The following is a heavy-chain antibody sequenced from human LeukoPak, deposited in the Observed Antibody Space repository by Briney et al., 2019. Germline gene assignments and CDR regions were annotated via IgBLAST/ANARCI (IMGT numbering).Heavy chain of an antibody. CDR2: MSTSARTI. CDR1: GFTFRRYE. Sequence: GGSLGLSCAPSGFTFRRYEMNWGRQAPGRGLEWISYMSTSARTIYYADSVKGRFTISRDNAKNSSYLQMKSLRAEDTAVYYCETRIAAVGFYYWGQGTLVTVSS. J-gene: IGHJ4*02. V-gene: IGHV3-48*03. D-gene: IGHD6-13*01. CDR3: ETRIAAVGFYY.